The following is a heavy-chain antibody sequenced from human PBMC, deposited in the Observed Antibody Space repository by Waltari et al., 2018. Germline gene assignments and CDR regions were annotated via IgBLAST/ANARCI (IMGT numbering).Heavy chain of an antibody. CDR1: AYSFISDW. CDR3: ARPRRGRDAFDV. V-gene: IGHV5-51*03. D-gene: IGHD3-10*01. CDR2: IWPDDSDT. J-gene: IGHJ3*01. Sequence: EVQLVQSGPEVKKSGESLRISCTVSAYSFISDWIAWVRQMPGKGLEYMGIIWPDDSDTRYSPSFQGQVIISVDKSIGTAYLQLNTLKASDTAMYYCARPRRGRDAFDVWGPGTMVTVS.